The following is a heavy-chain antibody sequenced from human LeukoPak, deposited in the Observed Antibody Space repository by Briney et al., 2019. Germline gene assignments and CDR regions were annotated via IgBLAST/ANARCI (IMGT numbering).Heavy chain of an antibody. CDR1: GFSFSNYA. CDR2: VSASGAST. V-gene: IGHV3-23*01. Sequence: PGGSLRLSCAASGFSFSNYAASWVRQAPGKGLEWVSGVSASGASTYSEDSVKGRFIISRDNPKNTVFLQMNSLRAEDTAVYYCARQHTGWYVDYWGQGILVTVSS. D-gene: IGHD6-19*01. J-gene: IGHJ4*02. CDR3: ARQHTGWYVDY.